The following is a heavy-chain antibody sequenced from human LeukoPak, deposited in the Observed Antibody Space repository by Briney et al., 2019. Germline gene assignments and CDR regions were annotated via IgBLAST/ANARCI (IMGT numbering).Heavy chain of an antibody. V-gene: IGHV1-18*01. CDR2: ISAYNGNT. CDR1: GYTFTSYG. Sequence: GASVKVSCKASGYTFTSYGISWVRQAPGQGLEWVGWISAYNGNTNYAQKLQGRVTMTTDTSTSTAYMDLRSLRSDDTAVYYCTRGSIAYYYMDVWGKGTTVTISS. CDR3: TRGSIAYYYMDV. D-gene: IGHD3-22*01. J-gene: IGHJ6*03.